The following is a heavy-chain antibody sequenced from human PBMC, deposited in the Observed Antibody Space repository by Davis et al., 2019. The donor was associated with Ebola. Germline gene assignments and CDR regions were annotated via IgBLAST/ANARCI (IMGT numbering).Heavy chain of an antibody. Sequence: MPSETLSLTCTVSADSISSGDYYWNWIRQHPGKGLEWIGYIYYSGSTYYNPSLKSRVTISVDASKNQFSLKLSSVTAADTAVYYCASLQYGSGTYYTRDDYWGQGTLVTVSS. J-gene: IGHJ4*02. CDR2: IYYSGST. CDR1: ADSISSGDYY. V-gene: IGHV4-31*03. CDR3: ASLQYGSGTYYTRDDY. D-gene: IGHD3-10*01.